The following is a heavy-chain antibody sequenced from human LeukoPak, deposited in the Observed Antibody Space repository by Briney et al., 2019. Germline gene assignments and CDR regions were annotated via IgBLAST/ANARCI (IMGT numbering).Heavy chain of an antibody. D-gene: IGHD3-3*01. CDR3: ARLVEGITIFGVVPPAFDI. V-gene: IGHV4-59*08. Sequence: SETLSLTCTVSGSSISSYYWSWIRQPPGKGLEWIGYIYYSGSTNYNPSLKSRVTISVDTSKNQFSLKLSSVTAADTAVYYCARLVEGITIFGVVPPAFDIWGQGTMVTVSS. CDR1: GSSISSYY. CDR2: IYYSGST. J-gene: IGHJ3*02.